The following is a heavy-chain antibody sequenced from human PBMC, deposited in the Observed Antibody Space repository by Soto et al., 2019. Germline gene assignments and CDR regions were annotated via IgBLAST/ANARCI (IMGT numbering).Heavy chain of an antibody. V-gene: IGHV3-73*01. J-gene: IGHJ5*02. Sequence: GGSLRLSCAASGFTFSGSAMHWVRQASGKGLEWVGRIRSKANNYATAYAASVKGRFTISRDDSKNTAYLQMNSLKTEDTAVYYCTRPISVDTAMVTWFDPWGQGTLVTVSS. CDR2: IRSKANNYAT. CDR3: TRPISVDTAMVTWFDP. CDR1: GFTFSGSA. D-gene: IGHD5-18*01.